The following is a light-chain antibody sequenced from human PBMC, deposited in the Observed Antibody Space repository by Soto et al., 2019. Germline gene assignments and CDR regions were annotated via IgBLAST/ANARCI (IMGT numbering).Light chain of an antibody. CDR1: QSVSSTY. Sequence: EIVLTQSPGTLYLSPGERATLSCRASQSVSSTYLAWYQQKPGQAPRLIIYGASSRATGIPDRFSGSGSGTDFTLTISRLEPEDFAGYYCQKYGSLTSSTFGQGTKVEIK. J-gene: IGKJ1*01. CDR2: GAS. V-gene: IGKV3-20*01. CDR3: QKYGSLTSST.